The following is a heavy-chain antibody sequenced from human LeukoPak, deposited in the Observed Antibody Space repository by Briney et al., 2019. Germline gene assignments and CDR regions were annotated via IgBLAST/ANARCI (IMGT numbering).Heavy chain of an antibody. CDR1: GGPISSYY. D-gene: IGHD5-24*01. Sequence: SETLSLTCTVSGGPISSYYWSWIRQPTGKGLEWIGYIYYSGSTNYNPSLKSRVTISVDTSKNQFSLKLSSVTAADTAVYYCATVYNETDAFDIWGQGTMVTVSS. CDR3: ATVYNETDAFDI. CDR2: IYYSGST. V-gene: IGHV4-59*01. J-gene: IGHJ3*02.